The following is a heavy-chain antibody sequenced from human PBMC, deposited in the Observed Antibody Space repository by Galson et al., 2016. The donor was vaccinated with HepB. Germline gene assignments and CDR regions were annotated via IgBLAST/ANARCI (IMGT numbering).Heavy chain of an antibody. CDR2: IFYYERT. V-gene: IGHV4-59*04. J-gene: IGHJ4*02. CDR1: GGSISSYF. D-gene: IGHD2-21*02. CDR3: ARERDCGGDCRLVDY. Sequence: SETLSLTCTVSGGSISSYFWTWIRQPPGKGLEWIGYIFYYERTYFNPSLKSRVSMSVDTSKNQCTLNLNSVTAADTAVYYCARERDCGGDCRLVDYWGQGTLVTVSS.